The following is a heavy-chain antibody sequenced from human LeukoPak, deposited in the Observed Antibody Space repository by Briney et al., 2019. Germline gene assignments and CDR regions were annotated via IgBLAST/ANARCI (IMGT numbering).Heavy chain of an antibody. Sequence: PGGSLRLSRAASGFTFSSYGMHWVRQAPGKGLEWVAFIRYDGSNKYYADSVKGRSTISRDNSKNTLYLQMNSLRAEDTAVYYCAIAFSADYWGQGTLVTVSS. V-gene: IGHV3-30*02. CDR3: AIAFSADY. D-gene: IGHD2/OR15-2a*01. CDR1: GFTFSSYG. CDR2: IRYDGSNK. J-gene: IGHJ4*02.